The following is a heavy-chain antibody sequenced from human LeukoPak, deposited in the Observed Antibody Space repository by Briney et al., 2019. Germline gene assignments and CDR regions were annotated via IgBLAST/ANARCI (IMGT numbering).Heavy chain of an antibody. J-gene: IGHJ4*02. D-gene: IGHD5-24*01. CDR3: AKDLRDGYNINYFDY. V-gene: IGHV3-9*01. CDR2: ISWNSGSI. Sequence: GGSLRLSCAASGFTFEDYAMHWVRQAPGKGLEWVSGISWNSGSIGYADSVKGRFTISRDNAKNSLYLQMNSLRAEDTALYYCAKDLRDGYNINYFDYWGQGTLVTVSS. CDR1: GFTFEDYA.